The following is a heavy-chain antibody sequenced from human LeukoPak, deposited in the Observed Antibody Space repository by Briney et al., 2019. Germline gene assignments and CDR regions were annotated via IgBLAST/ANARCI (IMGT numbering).Heavy chain of an antibody. Sequence: SATLSLTRAVYGGSLGGYYWSSIRHPPRKGLGCLVEINHIVSTNSNTPLKSRVTISVDTSKNQFSLKLSSVTAADTAVYYCARVWRPHIVVVVAATPYYYYMDVWGKGTTVTVSS. D-gene: IGHD2-15*01. CDR2: INHIVST. J-gene: IGHJ6*03. CDR3: ARVWRPHIVVVVAATPYYYYMDV. CDR1: GGSLGGYY. V-gene: IGHV4-34*01.